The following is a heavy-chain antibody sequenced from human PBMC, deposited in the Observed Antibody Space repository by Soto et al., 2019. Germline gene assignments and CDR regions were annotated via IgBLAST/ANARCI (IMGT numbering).Heavy chain of an antibody. CDR2: IHYSGSI. CDR3: AEKDEGGDRDYYGLEV. D-gene: IGHD2-21*02. V-gene: IGHV4-30-4*08. Sequence: PSETLSLTCTVSGGSISYEYYHWTWIRQSPGKGLEWIGYIHYSGSIIYNPSFKSRVTISVDTSKNQFSLQLSSVTAADTAVYFWAEKDEGGDRDYYGLEVWGQGTRVTVSS. J-gene: IGHJ6*02. CDR1: GGSISYEYYH.